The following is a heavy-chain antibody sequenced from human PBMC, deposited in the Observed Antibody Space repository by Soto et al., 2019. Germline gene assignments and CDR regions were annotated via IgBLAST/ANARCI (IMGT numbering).Heavy chain of an antibody. Sequence: QVQLVQSGAEVKKPGASVKVSCKASGYTFTSYGISWVRQAPGQGLEWMGWISAYNGNTNYAQKLQGRVTMTTDTSTSTANMELSSLRSDDTAVYYCARTLASYCSGASCYSHWYFDLWGRGTLVTLSS. CDR2: ISAYNGNT. D-gene: IGHD2-15*01. CDR1: GYTFTSYG. CDR3: ARTLASYCSGASCYSHWYFDL. V-gene: IGHV1-18*01. J-gene: IGHJ2*01.